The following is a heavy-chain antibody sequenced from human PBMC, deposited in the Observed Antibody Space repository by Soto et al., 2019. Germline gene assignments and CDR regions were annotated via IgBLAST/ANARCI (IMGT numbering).Heavy chain of an antibody. Sequence: SLRLSCAASEFTFSNYAMHWVRQAPGKGLQWLAVISYDGNNKYYADSVEGRFTISRDNSKSTVYLQMNSLRLEDTAVYYCARGPSYSDSYFDHWGQGTLVTVSS. V-gene: IGHV3-30*03. CDR2: ISYDGNNK. J-gene: IGHJ4*02. D-gene: IGHD4-17*01. CDR1: EFTFSNYA. CDR3: ARGPSYSDSYFDH.